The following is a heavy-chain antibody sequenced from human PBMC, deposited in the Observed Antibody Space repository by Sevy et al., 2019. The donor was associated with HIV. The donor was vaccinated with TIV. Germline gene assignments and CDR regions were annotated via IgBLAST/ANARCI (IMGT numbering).Heavy chain of an antibody. CDR2: INHSGGT. V-gene: IGHV4-34*01. J-gene: IGHJ3*02. Sequence: SETLSLTCAVYGGSFSGYYWSWIRQPPGKGLEWIGEINHSGGTNYNPSLKSRVTISVDTSKNQISLKVNSVTAAETAVFYCARHCTGSSCSHAFDIWGQGTRVTVSS. D-gene: IGHD2-15*01. CDR1: GGSFSGYY. CDR3: ARHCTGSSCSHAFDI.